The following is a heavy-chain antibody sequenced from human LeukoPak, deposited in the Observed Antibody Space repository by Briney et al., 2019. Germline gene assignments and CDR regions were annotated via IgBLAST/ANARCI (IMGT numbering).Heavy chain of an antibody. CDR3: AGGAGVYYYGMDV. J-gene: IGHJ6*02. CDR1: GFPFSTYA. CDR2: ISASGSNT. Sequence: PGGSLRLSCAASGFPFSTYAMTWVRQAPGKGLEWVSAISASGSNTYYADSVKGRFTISRDNSKNTLFLQMNTLRADDTAVYYCAGGAGVYYYGMDVWGQGTSVTVSS. V-gene: IGHV3-23*01.